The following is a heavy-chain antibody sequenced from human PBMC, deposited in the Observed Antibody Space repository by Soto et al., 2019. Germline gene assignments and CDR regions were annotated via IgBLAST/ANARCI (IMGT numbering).Heavy chain of an antibody. V-gene: IGHV3-30*03. D-gene: IGHD5-12*01. CDR2: ISYDGSNN. J-gene: IGHJ4*02. Sequence: WGSLRLSCAASGGTVSSYGMHWVRQAPGKGLEWVAVISYDGSNNYYADSVKGGFTISRDNSKNRLYLQMNSLRAEDPAVYYCATFTRRSSGYDLPNYWGQGTLVTVSS. CDR3: ATFTRRSSGYDLPNY. CDR1: GGTVSSYG.